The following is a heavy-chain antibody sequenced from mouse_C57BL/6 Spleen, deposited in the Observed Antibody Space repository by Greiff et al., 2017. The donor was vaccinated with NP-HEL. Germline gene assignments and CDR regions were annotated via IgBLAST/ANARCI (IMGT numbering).Heavy chain of an antibody. J-gene: IGHJ4*01. D-gene: IGHD1-1*01. CDR3: ARGRIITTVVDYAMDY. CDR2: INPSSGYT. Sequence: VQLVESGAELAKPGASVKLSCKASGYTFTSYWMHWVKQRPGQGLEWIGYINPSSGYTKYNQKFKDKATLTADKSSSTAYMQLSSLTYEDSAVYYCARGRIITTVVDYAMDYWGQGTSVTVSS. CDR1: GYTFTSYW. V-gene: IGHV1-7*01.